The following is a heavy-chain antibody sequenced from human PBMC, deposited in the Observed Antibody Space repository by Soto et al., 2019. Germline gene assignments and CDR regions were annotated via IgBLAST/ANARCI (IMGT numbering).Heavy chain of an antibody. Sequence: GSLRLSCAASGFTFSSYGMHWVRQAPGKGLEWVAVISYDGSNKYYADSVKGRFTISRDNSKNTLYLQMNSLRAEDTAVYYCAKDPLIYCSGGSCYPDIGYYYYMDVWGKGTTVTVSS. J-gene: IGHJ6*03. CDR3: AKDPLIYCSGGSCYPDIGYYYYMDV. V-gene: IGHV3-30*18. D-gene: IGHD2-15*01. CDR2: ISYDGSNK. CDR1: GFTFSSYG.